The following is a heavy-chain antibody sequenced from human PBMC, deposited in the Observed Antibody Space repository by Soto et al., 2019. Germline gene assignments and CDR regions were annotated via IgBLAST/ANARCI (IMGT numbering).Heavy chain of an antibody. CDR3: ARVPAATSYYYYYYMDV. J-gene: IGHJ6*03. CDR2: INWNGGST. Sequence: GGSLRLSCAASGFTFDDYCMSWVRQAPGKGLEWVSGINWNGGSTGYADSVKGRFTISRDNAKNSLYLQMNSPRAEDTALYHCARVPAATSYYYYYYMDVWGKGTTVTVSS. D-gene: IGHD2-2*01. V-gene: IGHV3-20*01. CDR1: GFTFDDYC.